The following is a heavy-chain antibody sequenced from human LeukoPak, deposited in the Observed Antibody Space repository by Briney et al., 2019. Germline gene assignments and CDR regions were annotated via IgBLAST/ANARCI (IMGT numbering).Heavy chain of an antibody. CDR1: GYTLTSYG. D-gene: IGHD1-1*01. V-gene: IGHV1-18*01. CDR3: ARARSGYFDY. CDR2: ISAYNGNT. J-gene: IGHJ4*02. Sequence: ASVKVSCKASGYTLTSYGISWVRQAPGQGGEWMGWISAYNGNTNYTQKLQGRATMTTDTPTSTAYMELRSLRSDDTAVYYCARARSGYFDYWGQGTLVTVSS.